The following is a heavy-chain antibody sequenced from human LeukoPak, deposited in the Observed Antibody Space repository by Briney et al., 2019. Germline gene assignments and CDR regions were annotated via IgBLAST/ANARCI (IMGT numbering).Heavy chain of an antibody. CDR1: GGSFSGYY. V-gene: IGHV4-34*01. J-gene: IGHJ4*02. CDR3: AGHVRTFDY. Sequence: SETLSLTCAVYGGSFSGYYWSWIRQPPGKGLEWIGEINHSGSTNYNPSLKSRVTISVDTSKNQFSLKLSSVTAADTAVYYCAGHVRTFDYWGQGTLVTVSS. CDR2: INHSGST.